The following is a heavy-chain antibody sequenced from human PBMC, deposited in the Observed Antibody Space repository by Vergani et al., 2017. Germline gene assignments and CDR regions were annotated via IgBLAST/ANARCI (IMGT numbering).Heavy chain of an antibody. CDR3: ARCNTGIDY. CDR2: IWYDGSNK. V-gene: IGHV3-33*01. Sequence: QVQLVESGGGVVQPGRYLRLSCAASGFTFSSYGMHWVRQAPGKGLEWVAVIWYDGSNKYYADSVKGRFTISRDNSKNTLYLQINSLRAEDTAVYYCARCNTGIDYWGQGTLVTVSS. J-gene: IGHJ4*02. CDR1: GFTFSSYG. D-gene: IGHD2/OR15-2a*01.